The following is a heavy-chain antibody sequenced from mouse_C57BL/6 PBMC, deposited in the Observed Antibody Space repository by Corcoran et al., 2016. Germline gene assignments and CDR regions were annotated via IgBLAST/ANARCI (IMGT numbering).Heavy chain of an antibody. CDR1: GYTFTTYG. V-gene: IGHV9-3*01. D-gene: IGHD1-1*01. J-gene: IGHJ2*01. Sequence: QIQLVQSGPELKKPGETVKISCKASGYTFTTYGMSWVKQAPGKGLKWMGWINTYSGVPTYADDFKGRFAFSLETSASTAYLQINNLKNEDTATYFCARGGVVATPYFDYWGQGTTLTVSS. CDR2: INTYSGVP. CDR3: ARGGVVATPYFDY.